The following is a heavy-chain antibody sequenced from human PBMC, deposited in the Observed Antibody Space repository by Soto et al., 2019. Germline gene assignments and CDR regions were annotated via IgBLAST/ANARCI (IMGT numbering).Heavy chain of an antibody. Sequence: SETLSLTCAVSGGSISSGGYSWSWIRQPPGKGLEWIGYIYHSGSTYYNPSLKSRVTISVDRSKNQFYMKLSFMTAADTSVYYCARVLHYYESSGYPNWFDPWGQGTLVTVSS. CDR1: GGSISSGGYS. CDR2: IYHSGST. D-gene: IGHD3-22*01. CDR3: ARVLHYYESSGYPNWFDP. V-gene: IGHV4-30-2*01. J-gene: IGHJ5*02.